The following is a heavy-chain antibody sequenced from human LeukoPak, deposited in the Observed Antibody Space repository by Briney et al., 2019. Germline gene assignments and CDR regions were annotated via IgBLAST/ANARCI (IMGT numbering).Heavy chain of an antibody. V-gene: IGHV3-74*01. CDR1: GFTFTRYW. D-gene: IGHD1-26*01. Sequence: GGSLRLSCAASGFTFTRYWMHWVRQVPGKGLVWVSRINIDGTTTNYADSVEGRFTVSRDNAKNTLFLQLSSLRVEDTAVYYCARDSYEVGATFDYWGQGTLVTVSS. CDR2: INIDGTTT. J-gene: IGHJ4*02. CDR3: ARDSYEVGATFDY.